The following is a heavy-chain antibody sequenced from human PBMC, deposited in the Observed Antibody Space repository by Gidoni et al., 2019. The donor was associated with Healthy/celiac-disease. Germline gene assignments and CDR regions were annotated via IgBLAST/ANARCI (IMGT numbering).Heavy chain of an antibody. D-gene: IGHD1-26*01. CDR3: ARVSGEWELLISY. Sequence: QVQLVQSGAEVKKPGASVKVSCKASGSTFTGYYMHWVRQAPGQGLAWMGWINPNSGGTNYAQKFQGRVTMTRDTSISTAYMGLSRLRSDDTAVYYCARVSGEWELLISYWGQGTLVTVSS. CDR1: GSTFTGYY. CDR2: INPNSGGT. J-gene: IGHJ4*02. V-gene: IGHV1-2*02.